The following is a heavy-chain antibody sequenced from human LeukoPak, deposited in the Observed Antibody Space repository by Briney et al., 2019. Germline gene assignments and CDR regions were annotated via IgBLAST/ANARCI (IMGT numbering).Heavy chain of an antibody. D-gene: IGHD1-26*01. V-gene: IGHV4-31*03. Sequence: SETLSLTCTVSGGSISSGGYYWTWIRQHPGKGLEWIGYIYYSGSTHYNPSLKSRLTISVDTSKNQFSLKLTSVTAADTAVYYCARHSPTQEVGATKGFGFDYWGQGTLVTVSS. CDR2: IYYSGST. CDR3: ARHSPTQEVGATKGFGFDY. J-gene: IGHJ4*02. CDR1: GGSISSGGYY.